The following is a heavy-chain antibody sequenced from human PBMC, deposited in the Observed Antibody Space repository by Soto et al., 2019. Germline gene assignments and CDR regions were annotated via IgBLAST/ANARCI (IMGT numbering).Heavy chain of an antibody. Sequence: SETLSLTCTVSGGSISSGGYYWSWIRQHPGKGLEWIGYIYYSGSTYYNPSLKSRVTISVDTSKNQFSLKLSSVTAADTAVYYCARVFCSSTSCYPRIREYYYGMDVWGQGTTVTVSS. CDR1: GGSISSGGYY. CDR2: IYYSGST. D-gene: IGHD2-2*01. CDR3: ARVFCSSTSCYPRIREYYYGMDV. V-gene: IGHV4-31*03. J-gene: IGHJ6*02.